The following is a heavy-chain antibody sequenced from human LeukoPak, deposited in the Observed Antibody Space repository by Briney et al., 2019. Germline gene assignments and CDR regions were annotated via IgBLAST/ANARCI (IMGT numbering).Heavy chain of an antibody. CDR3: AAYDSSGPGLFEGAAFDI. J-gene: IGHJ3*02. Sequence: SVKVSCKASGGTFSSHAISWVRQAPGQGLEWVGRIIPIFGTANYAQKFQGRVTITTDESTSTAYMELSSLRSEDTAVYYCAAYDSSGPGLFEGAAFDIWGQGTMVTVSS. CDR2: IIPIFGTA. V-gene: IGHV1-69*05. D-gene: IGHD3-22*01. CDR1: GGTFSSHA.